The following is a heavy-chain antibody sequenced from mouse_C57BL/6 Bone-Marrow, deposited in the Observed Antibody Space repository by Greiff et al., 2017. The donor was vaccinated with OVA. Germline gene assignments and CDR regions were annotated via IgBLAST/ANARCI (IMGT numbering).Heavy chain of an antibody. V-gene: IGHV1-80*01. CDR2: IYPGDGDT. Sequence: VQLQQSGAELVKPGASVKISCKASGYAFSSYWMNWVKQRPGKGLEWIGQIYPGDGDTNHNGKFKGKATLTADKSSSTAYMQLSSLTSEDSAVYFCAREDSSGPAWFAYWGQGTLVTVSA. CDR1: GYAFSSYW. J-gene: IGHJ3*01. D-gene: IGHD3-2*02. CDR3: AREDSSGPAWFAY.